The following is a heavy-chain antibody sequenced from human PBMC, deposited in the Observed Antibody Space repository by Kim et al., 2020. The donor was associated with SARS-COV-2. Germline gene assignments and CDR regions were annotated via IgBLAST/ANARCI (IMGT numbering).Heavy chain of an antibody. V-gene: IGHV3-23*01. CDR3: AKIVPPQQLIGY. Sequence: SDADSVKGRFTISRDNSKNTLYLQMNSLRAEDTAVYYCAKIVPPQQLIGYWGQGTLVTVSS. J-gene: IGHJ4*02. D-gene: IGHD6-13*01.